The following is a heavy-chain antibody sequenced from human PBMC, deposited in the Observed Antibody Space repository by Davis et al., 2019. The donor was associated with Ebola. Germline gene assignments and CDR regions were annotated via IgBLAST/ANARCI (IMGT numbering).Heavy chain of an antibody. CDR3: ARGRFPGIAVAGTRRLTVYFDL. J-gene: IGHJ2*01. D-gene: IGHD6-19*01. Sequence: SETLSLTCTVSGGSISRYYWSWIRQPPGKGLEWIGYIYYSGSTNYTPSLKSRVTISVDTSKNQFSLKLSSVTAADTAVYYCARGRFPGIAVAGTRRLTVYFDLWGRGTLVTVSS. V-gene: IGHV4-59*01. CDR2: IYYSGST. CDR1: GGSISRYY.